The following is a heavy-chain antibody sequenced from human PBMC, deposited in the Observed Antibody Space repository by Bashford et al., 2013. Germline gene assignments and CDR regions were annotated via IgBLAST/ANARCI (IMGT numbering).Heavy chain of an antibody. D-gene: IGHD6-13*01. Sequence: GESLKISCKGSGYTFTRYWIGWVRQMPGEGLEWMGIIYPAASETRYSPSFQGQVTISVDKSISTAYLQWSSLKASDSAKYYCARHSRVSSSCPXLSYYYYMDGLGERTDVTVSS. CDR1: GYTFTRYW. CDR3: ARHSRVSSSCPXLSYYYYMDG. CDR2: IYPAASET. J-gene: IGHJ6*03. V-gene: IGHV5-51*01.